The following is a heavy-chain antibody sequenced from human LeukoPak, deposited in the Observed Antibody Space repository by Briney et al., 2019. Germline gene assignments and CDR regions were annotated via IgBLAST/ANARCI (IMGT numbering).Heavy chain of an antibody. Sequence: GGSLRLSCATSGFTFSNYALGWVRQAPGKGLECVSAVSSSGNSAVYTDSVRGRFTISRDNSKNTILLQMNSLRAEDTAVYHCAKDQRSGEYDYGWGPFDMWGLGTMVTVSS. J-gene: IGHJ3*02. D-gene: IGHD3-16*01. CDR3: AKDQRSGEYDYGWGPFDM. CDR2: VSSSGNSA. CDR1: GFTFSNYA. V-gene: IGHV3-23*01.